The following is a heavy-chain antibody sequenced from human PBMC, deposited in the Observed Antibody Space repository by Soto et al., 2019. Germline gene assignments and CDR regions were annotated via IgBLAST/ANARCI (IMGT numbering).Heavy chain of an antibody. CDR1: GGSSSSGGSY. V-gene: IGHV4-31*03. J-gene: IGHJ4*02. D-gene: IGHD3-22*01. Sequence: SETLSLTCTVSGGSSSSGGSYWSWIRHHPGKGLEWIGYIYYSGSTYYNPSLKSRVTISVDTSKNQFSLKLSSVTAADTAVYYCARGGLDYYDSSGYYRGQFDYWGQGTLVTVSS. CDR3: ARGGLDYYDSSGYYRGQFDY. CDR2: IYYSGST.